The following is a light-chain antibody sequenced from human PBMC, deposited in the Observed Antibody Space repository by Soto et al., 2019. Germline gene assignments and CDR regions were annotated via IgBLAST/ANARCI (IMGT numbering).Light chain of an antibody. J-gene: IGLJ2*01. V-gene: IGLV1-40*01. Sequence: QSVLTQPPSVSGAPGQRVTISCTGSSSNLGSGFDVQWYQQLPGTAPKLLIYYNDNRPSGVPDRFSGSKSGTSDSLAITGLQADDEADYYCQSYDSSLSGHVVFGGGTKLTVL. CDR3: QSYDSSLSGHVV. CDR2: YND. CDR1: SSNLGSGFD.